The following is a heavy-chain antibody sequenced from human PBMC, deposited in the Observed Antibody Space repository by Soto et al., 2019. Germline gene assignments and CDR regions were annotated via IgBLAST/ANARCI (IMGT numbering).Heavy chain of an antibody. CDR2: IWYDGSNK. Sequence: GGSLRLSCAASGFTFSSYGMHWVRQAPGKGLEWVAVIWYDGSNKYYADSVKGRFTISRDNSKNTLYLQMNSLRAEDTAVYYCAREGYYYGSGSYYPQDGANFDYWGQGTLVTVSS. V-gene: IGHV3-33*01. CDR1: GFTFSSYG. D-gene: IGHD3-10*01. J-gene: IGHJ4*02. CDR3: AREGYYYGSGSYYPQDGANFDY.